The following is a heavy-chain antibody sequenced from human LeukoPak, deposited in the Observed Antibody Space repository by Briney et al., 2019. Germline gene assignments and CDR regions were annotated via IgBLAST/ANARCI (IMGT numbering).Heavy chain of an antibody. CDR2: INPSGGST. CDR3: ATQQQLVGGYYYYMDV. Sequence: ASVKVSCKASGYTFTSYDINWVRQAPGQGLEWMGIINPSGGSTSYAQKFQGRVTMTRDTSTSTVYMELSSLRSEDTAVYYCATQQQLVGGYYYYMDVWGKGTTVTVSS. V-gene: IGHV1-46*01. D-gene: IGHD6-13*01. CDR1: GYTFTSYD. J-gene: IGHJ6*03.